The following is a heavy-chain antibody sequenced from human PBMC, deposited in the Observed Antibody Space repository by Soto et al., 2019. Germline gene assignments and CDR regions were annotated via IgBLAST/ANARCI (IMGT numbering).Heavy chain of an antibody. Sequence: GGSLRLSCVASVFSVSANYVTWIRQSPGKGLEWVSLISWDGCSTYYADSVKGRLTISRDNSKNSLYLQMNSLRAEDTALYYCAKTKTAYYYYGMDVWGQGTTVTVSS. CDR2: ISWDGCST. D-gene: IGHD2-8*01. V-gene: IGHV3-43D*04. CDR3: AKTKTAYYYYGMDV. CDR1: VFSVSANY. J-gene: IGHJ6*02.